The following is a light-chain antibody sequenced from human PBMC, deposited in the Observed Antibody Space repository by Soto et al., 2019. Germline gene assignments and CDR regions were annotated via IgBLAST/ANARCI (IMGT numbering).Light chain of an antibody. CDR3: GSYTSSFPLV. CDR2: EVT. V-gene: IGLV2-14*01. Sequence: QAVVTQPASVSGSPGQSVTISCTGTSSDVGGYNFVSWYQQHPDKAPKLMIYEVTNRPSGVSIRFSGSKSGNTASLTISGLQAEDEADYYCGSYTSSFPLVFGGGTKLTVL. CDR1: SSDVGGYNF. J-gene: IGLJ3*02.